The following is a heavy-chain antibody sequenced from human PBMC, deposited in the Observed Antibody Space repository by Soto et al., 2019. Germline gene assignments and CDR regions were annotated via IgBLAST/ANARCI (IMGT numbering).Heavy chain of an antibody. J-gene: IGHJ4*02. V-gene: IGHV4-38-2*02. CDR1: GFAISRGYY. CDR3: AREKVGTTFFDN. Sequence: SETLSLTCSVSGFAISRGYYWSWARQPPGKGLEWIGSIYPSVSSYHNPSLATRLRLSIDTSKNQFTLNLTSVTAADTALYFCAREKVGTTFFDNWGQGVQVTVSS. CDR2: IYPSVSS. D-gene: IGHD1-1*01.